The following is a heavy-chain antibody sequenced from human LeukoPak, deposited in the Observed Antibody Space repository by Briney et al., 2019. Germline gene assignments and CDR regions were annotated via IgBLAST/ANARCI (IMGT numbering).Heavy chain of an antibody. CDR3: AKDVYGSGSSRGQNSDY. J-gene: IGHJ4*02. V-gene: IGHV3-23*01. Sequence: GGSLRLSCAASGFSFSSYAMSWVRQAPGKGLEWVSGISGSGGSTYHADSVKGRFTISRDNSKSTLYLQMNSLTAEDTAVYYCAKDVYGSGSSRGQNSDYWGQGTLVTVSS. D-gene: IGHD3-10*01. CDR1: GFSFSSYA. CDR2: ISGSGGST.